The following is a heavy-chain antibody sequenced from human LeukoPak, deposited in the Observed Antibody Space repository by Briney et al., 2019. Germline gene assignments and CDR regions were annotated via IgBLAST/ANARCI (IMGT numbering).Heavy chain of an antibody. D-gene: IGHD1-26*01. J-gene: IGHJ4*02. CDR2: ISYDGSNK. Sequence: PGGSLRLSCAASGFTFSSYGMHWVRQAPGKGLEWVAVISYDGSNKYYADSVKGRFTISRDNSKNTLYLQMNSLRAEDTAVYYCAKDASGGSYPRFDYWGQGTLVTVSS. V-gene: IGHV3-30*18. CDR3: AKDASGGSYPRFDY. CDR1: GFTFSSYG.